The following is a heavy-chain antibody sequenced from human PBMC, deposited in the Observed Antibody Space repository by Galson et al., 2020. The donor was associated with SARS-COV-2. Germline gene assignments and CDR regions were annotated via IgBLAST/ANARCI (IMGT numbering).Heavy chain of an antibody. Sequence: GGSLRLSCAASGFTFSSYDMHWVRQATGKGLEWVSAIGTAGDTYYPGSVKGRFTIPRENAKNSLYLQMNSLRAGGTAVYYCARGDYYGSGSNYYYYYVDVWGKGTTVTVSS. V-gene: IGHV3-13*04. J-gene: IGHJ6*03. D-gene: IGHD3-10*01. CDR1: GFTFSSYD. CDR3: ARGDYYGSGSNYYYYYVDV. CDR2: IGTAGDT.